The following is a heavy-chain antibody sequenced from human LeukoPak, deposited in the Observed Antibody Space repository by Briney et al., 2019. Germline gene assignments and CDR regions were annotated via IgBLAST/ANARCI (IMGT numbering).Heavy chain of an antibody. D-gene: IGHD3-22*01. CDR3: AKGGYREENFDY. CDR2: ISWNSGSI. Sequence: PGGSLRLSCAASGFTFSSYGMHWVRQAPGKGLEWVSGISWNSGSIGYADSVKGRFTISRDNAKNSLYLQMNSLRAEDTALYYCAKGGYREENFDYWGQGTLVTVSS. CDR1: GFTFSSYG. V-gene: IGHV3-9*01. J-gene: IGHJ4*02.